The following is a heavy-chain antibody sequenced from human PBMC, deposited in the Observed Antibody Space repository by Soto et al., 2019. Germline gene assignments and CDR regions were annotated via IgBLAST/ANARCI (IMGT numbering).Heavy chain of an antibody. Sequence: SETLSLTCAVYGGSFSGYYWSWIRQPPGKGLEWIGEINHSGSTNYNPSLKSRVTISVDTSKNQFSLKLSSVTAADTAVYYCARGGGTIGGASDIWGQGTMVTVSS. V-gene: IGHV4-34*01. D-gene: IGHD1-26*01. CDR2: INHSGST. CDR3: ARGGGTIGGASDI. J-gene: IGHJ3*02. CDR1: GGSFSGYY.